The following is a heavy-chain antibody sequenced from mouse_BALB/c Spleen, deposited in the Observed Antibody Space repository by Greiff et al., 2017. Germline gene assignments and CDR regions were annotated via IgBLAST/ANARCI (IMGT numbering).Heavy chain of an antibody. CDR2: INPSNGGT. CDR3: TRPGMGSWFAY. CDR1: GYTFTSYY. J-gene: IGHJ3*01. Sequence: VQLQESGAELVKPGASVKLSCKASGYTFTSYYMYWVKQRPGQGLEWIGEINPSNGGTNFNEKFKSKATLTVDKSSSTAYMQLSSLTSEDSAVYYCTRPGMGSWFAYWGQGTLVTVSA. D-gene: IGHD4-1*01. V-gene: IGHV1S81*02.